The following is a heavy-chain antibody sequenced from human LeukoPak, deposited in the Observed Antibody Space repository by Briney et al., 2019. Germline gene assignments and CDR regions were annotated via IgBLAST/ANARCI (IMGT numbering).Heavy chain of an antibody. V-gene: IGHV3-53*01. J-gene: IGHJ6*02. CDR1: GFTVSTNY. Sequence: GGSLRLSCAASGFTVSTNYMSWVRQAPGKGLEWVSVIYSGGNTYYADSVKGRFTISRDNSKNTLYLQMNSLRAEDTAVYYCARDLVSLHYYDFWSGHPPYYYGMDVWGQGTTVTVSS. D-gene: IGHD3-3*01. CDR2: IYSGGNT. CDR3: ARDLVSLHYYDFWSGHPPYYYGMDV.